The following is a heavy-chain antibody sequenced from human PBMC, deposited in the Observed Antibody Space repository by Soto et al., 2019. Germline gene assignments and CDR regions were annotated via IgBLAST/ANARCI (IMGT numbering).Heavy chain of an antibody. CDR3: TTPTVTTYYYYYGMDV. CDR2: IKSKTDGGTT. J-gene: IGHJ6*02. D-gene: IGHD4-17*01. Sequence: SWIIKNPGKGLEWVGRIKSKTDGGTTDYAAPVKGRFTISRDDSKNTLYLQMNSLKTEDTAVYYCTTPTVTTYYYYYGMDVWGQGTTVT. V-gene: IGHV3-15*01.